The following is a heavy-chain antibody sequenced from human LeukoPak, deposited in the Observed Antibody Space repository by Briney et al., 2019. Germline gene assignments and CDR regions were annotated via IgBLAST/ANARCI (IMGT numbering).Heavy chain of an antibody. CDR1: GGSISSSIYY. D-gene: IGHD3-22*01. Sequence: SETLSLTCTVSGGSISSSIYYWGWIRQPPGKGLEWIGSIYYSGSTYYNPSLKSRVTISVDTSKNQFSLKLSSVTAADTAVYYCASNPQLDLIITVDAFDIWGQGTMVTVSS. CDR2: IYYSGST. CDR3: ASNPQLDLIITVDAFDI. V-gene: IGHV4-39*01. J-gene: IGHJ3*02.